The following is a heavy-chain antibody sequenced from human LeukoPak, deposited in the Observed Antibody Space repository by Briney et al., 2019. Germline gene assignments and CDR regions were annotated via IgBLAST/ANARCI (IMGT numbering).Heavy chain of an antibody. V-gene: IGHV3-23*01. CDR3: AKGTPAMSGTSLDY. CDR2: ISGSGGST. CDR1: GFTYSNYA. D-gene: IGHD6-19*01. Sequence: GGSLRLSCAASGFTYSNYAINWVRQSPGKGLEWVSAISGSGGSTHYADSVKGRFTISRDNSKNTVYLQMNSLRAEDTAVYYCAKGTPAMSGTSLDYWGQGTLVTVSS. J-gene: IGHJ4*02.